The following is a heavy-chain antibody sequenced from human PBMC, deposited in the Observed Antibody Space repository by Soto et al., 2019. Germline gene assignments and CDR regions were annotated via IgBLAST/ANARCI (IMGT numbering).Heavy chain of an antibody. V-gene: IGHV4-30-2*01. CDR1: GGSISSGGYS. J-gene: IGHJ3*02. D-gene: IGHD3-10*02. CDR2: IYHSGST. CDR3: ARGTYYVNDAFDI. Sequence: PSETLSLTCAVSGGSISSGGYSWSWIRQPPGKGLEWIGYIYHSGSTYYNPSLKSRVTISVDRSKNQFSLKLSSVTAADTAVYYCARGTYYVNDAFDIWGQGTMVTVSS.